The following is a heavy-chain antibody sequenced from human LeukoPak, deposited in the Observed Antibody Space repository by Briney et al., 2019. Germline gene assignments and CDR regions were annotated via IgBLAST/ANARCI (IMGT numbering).Heavy chain of an antibody. CDR2: IIPIFGTA. CDR1: GGTFSSYA. J-gene: IGHJ4*02. CDR3: ARERGYSGYDTFDY. D-gene: IGHD5-12*01. Sequence: GASVKVSCKASGGTFSSYAISWVRQAPGQGLEWMGGIIPIFGTANYAQKFQGRVTITADESTSTAYMELSSLRSEDTAVYYCARERGYSGYDTFDYWGQGTLVTVSS. V-gene: IGHV1-69*13.